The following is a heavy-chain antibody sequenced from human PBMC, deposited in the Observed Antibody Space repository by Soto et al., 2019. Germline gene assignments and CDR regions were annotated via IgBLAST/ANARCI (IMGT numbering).Heavy chain of an antibody. V-gene: IGHV1-24*01. CDR2: FDPEDGET. D-gene: IGHD3-22*01. CDR1: GYTLTELS. CDR3: ATRNWYYDSSGYRYYFDY. Sequence: GASVKVSCKVSGYTLTELSMHWVRQAPGKGLEWMGGFDPEDGETIYAQKFQGRVTMTEDTSTDTAYMELSSLRSEDTAVYYCATRNWYYDSSGYRYYFDYWGQGTLVIVSS. J-gene: IGHJ4*02.